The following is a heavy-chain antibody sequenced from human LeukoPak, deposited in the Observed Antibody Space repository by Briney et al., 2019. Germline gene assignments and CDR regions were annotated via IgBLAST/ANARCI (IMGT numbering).Heavy chain of an antibody. D-gene: IGHD6-13*01. V-gene: IGHV3-23*01. CDR2: ISASGGST. J-gene: IGHJ4*02. CDR3: ARRIAAPSFDY. Sequence: GGSLRLSCAASGFTFSSYAMSWVRQAPGKGLEWVSAISASGGSTYYADSVKGRFTISRDNSKNTLYLQMNSLRAEDTAVYYCARRIAAPSFDYWGQGTLVTVSS. CDR1: GFTFSSYA.